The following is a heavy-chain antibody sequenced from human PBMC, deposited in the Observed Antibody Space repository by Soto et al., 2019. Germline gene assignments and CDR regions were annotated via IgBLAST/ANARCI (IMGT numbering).Heavy chain of an antibody. CDR3: GRLEGLATISYYFDY. CDR1: GGSVSSISYC. J-gene: IGHJ4*02. CDR2: VYYSGST. D-gene: IGHD3-9*01. Sequence: PSETLSLTCTVSGGSVSSISYCWGWVRQPPGKGLEWIGSVYYSGSTYYNPSLESRVTISVDKSKNQFSLKLMSLSAADTAVYYCGRLEGLATISYYFDYWGQGALVTVSS. V-gene: IGHV4-39*01.